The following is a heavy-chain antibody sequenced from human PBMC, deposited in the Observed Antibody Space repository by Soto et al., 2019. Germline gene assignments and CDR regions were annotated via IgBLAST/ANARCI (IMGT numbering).Heavy chain of an antibody. CDR3: ARGSSGYISSWYYFDY. V-gene: IGHV3-23*01. Sequence: PGGSLRLSCAASGFTFTDYALSWVRQGPGKGLEWVATISGIGGSTYLADSVKGRLSISRDNSKNTVSLLMNSLRAEDTAVYFCARGSSGYISSWYYFDYWGRGTLVTVSS. CDR2: ISGIGGST. D-gene: IGHD6-13*01. J-gene: IGHJ4*02. CDR1: GFTFTDYA.